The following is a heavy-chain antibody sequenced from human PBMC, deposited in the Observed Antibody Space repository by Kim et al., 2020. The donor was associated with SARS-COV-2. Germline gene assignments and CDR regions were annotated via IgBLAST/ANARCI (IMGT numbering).Heavy chain of an antibody. CDR1: GYTFTSYG. CDR2: ISAYNGNT. Sequence: ASVKVSCKASGYTFTSYGISWVRQAPGQGLEWMGWISAYNGNTNYAQKLQGRVTMTTDTSTSTAYMELRSLRSDDTAVYYCARSNFIVATTDPFDYWGQGTLVTVSS. V-gene: IGHV1-18*01. CDR3: ARSNFIVATTDPFDY. D-gene: IGHD5-12*01. J-gene: IGHJ4*02.